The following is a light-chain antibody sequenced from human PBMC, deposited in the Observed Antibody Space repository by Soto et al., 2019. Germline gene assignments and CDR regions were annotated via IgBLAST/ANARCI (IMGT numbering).Light chain of an antibody. CDR2: DVS. CDR3: SSYTSSSGRV. CDR1: SSDVGGYDY. Sequence: QSALTQPASVSGSPGQSITISCTGTSSDVGGYDYVSWYQQLPGKAPKVMIYDVSNRPSGVSNRFSGSKSGNTASLTISGLQAEDEADYYCSSYTSSSGRVFGGGTKLTVL. V-gene: IGLV2-14*01. J-gene: IGLJ2*01.